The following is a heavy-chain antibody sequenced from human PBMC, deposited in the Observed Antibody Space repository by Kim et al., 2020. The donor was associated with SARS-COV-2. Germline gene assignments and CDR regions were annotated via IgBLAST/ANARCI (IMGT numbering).Heavy chain of an antibody. D-gene: IGHD2-2*01. CDR2: ISYDGSNK. CDR1: GFTFSSYG. J-gene: IGHJ4*02. Sequence: GGSLILSCAASGFTFSSYGMRWVRQAPGKGLEWVAVISYDGSNKYYADSVKGRFTISRDNSKNTLYLQMNSLRAEDTAVYYCARDQQDIVVVPAAMKWGQGTLVTVSS. V-gene: IGHV3-33*05. CDR3: ARDQQDIVVVPAAMK.